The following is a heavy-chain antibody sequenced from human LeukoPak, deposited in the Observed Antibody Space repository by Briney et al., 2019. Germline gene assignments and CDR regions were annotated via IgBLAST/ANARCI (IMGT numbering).Heavy chain of an antibody. Sequence: SSETLSLTCTVSGYSISSGYYWGWIRQPPGKGLEWIGTIYHSGSTYYNPSLKSRVTISVDTSKNQFSLKLSSVTAADTAVYYCARHEVVRGSDYWGQGTLVTVSS. CDR1: GYSISSGYY. J-gene: IGHJ4*02. CDR3: ARHEVVRGSDY. V-gene: IGHV4-38-2*02. D-gene: IGHD3-10*01. CDR2: IYHSGST.